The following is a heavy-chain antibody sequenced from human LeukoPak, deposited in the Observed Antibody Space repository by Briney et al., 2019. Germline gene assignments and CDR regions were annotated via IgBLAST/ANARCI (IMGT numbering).Heavy chain of an antibody. J-gene: IGHJ4*02. CDR2: INDSGNT. D-gene: IGHD2-15*01. CDR1: GDSISSYY. V-gene: IGHV4-59*01. CDR3: AREGRQDSVYFDC. Sequence: SETLSLTCTVSGDSISSYYWSWIRQPPGKGLEWMGYINDSGNTNYNPSLKSRVTISVDTSKNQFSLRLTSVTAADTAVYYCAREGRQDSVYFDCWGQGTLVTVSS.